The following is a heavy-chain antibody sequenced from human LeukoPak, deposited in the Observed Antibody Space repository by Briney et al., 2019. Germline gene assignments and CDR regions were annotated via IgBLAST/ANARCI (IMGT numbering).Heavy chain of an antibody. CDR2: ISAYNGNT. CDR3: ARCDSSGYYYVSDGIDY. CDR1: GYTFTSYG. J-gene: IGHJ4*02. Sequence: GASVKVSCKASGYTFTSYGISWVRQAPGQGLEWMGWISAYNGNTNYAQKPQGRVTMTTDTSTSTAYMELRSLRSDDTAVYYCARCDSSGYYYVSDGIDYWGQGTLVTVSS. V-gene: IGHV1-18*01. D-gene: IGHD3-22*01.